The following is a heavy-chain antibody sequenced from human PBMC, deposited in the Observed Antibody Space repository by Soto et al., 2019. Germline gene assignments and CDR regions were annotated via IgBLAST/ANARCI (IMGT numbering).Heavy chain of an antibody. D-gene: IGHD1-26*01. J-gene: IGHJ5*02. V-gene: IGHV1-69*02. Sequence: QVQLVQSGAEVKKPGSSVKVSCKASGGTFSSYTISWVRQAPGQGLEWMGRIIPILGIANYAQKFQGRVTITADKSTSTAYMELSSLRSEDTAVYYCARWEMTDNWFDPWGQGTLVTVSS. CDR2: IIPILGIA. CDR1: GGTFSSYT. CDR3: ARWEMTDNWFDP.